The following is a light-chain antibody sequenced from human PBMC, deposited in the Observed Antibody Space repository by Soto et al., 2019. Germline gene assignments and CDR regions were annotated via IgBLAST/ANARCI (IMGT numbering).Light chain of an antibody. CDR1: QRISSW. CDR3: QQYNSYPWT. V-gene: IGKV1-5*03. J-gene: IGKJ2*02. CDR2: KAS. Sequence: DIQMTQSPSTLSASVGDRVTITCRASQRISSWLAWYQQKPGKAPKLLIYKASSLESGVPSRFSGSGSGTEFTLTISSRQPDDFATYYCQQYNSYPWTFGQGTKLEIK.